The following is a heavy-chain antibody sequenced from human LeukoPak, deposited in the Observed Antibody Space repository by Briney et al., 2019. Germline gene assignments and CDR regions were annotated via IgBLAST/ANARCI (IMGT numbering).Heavy chain of an antibody. V-gene: IGHV3-21*01. CDR1: GFTLSSYS. CDR2: ISSSSSYI. D-gene: IGHD5-12*01. CDR3: ARERYSGYDSYFDY. J-gene: IGHJ4*02. Sequence: PGGSLRLSCAASGFTLSSYSMNWVRQAPGKGLEWVSSISSSSSYIYYADSVKGRFTISRDNAKNSLYLQMNSLRAEDTAVYYCARERYSGYDSYFDYWGQGTLVTVSS.